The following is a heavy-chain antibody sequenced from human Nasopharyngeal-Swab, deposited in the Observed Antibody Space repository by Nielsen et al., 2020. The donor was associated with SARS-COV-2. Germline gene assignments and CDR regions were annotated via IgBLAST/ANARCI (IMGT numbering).Heavy chain of an antibody. J-gene: IGHJ4*02. V-gene: IGHV3-7*04. CDR2: IKQDGSEK. CDR1: GFTFSSYW. Sequence: GGSLRLSCAASGFTFSSYWMSWVRQAPGKGLEWVANIKQDGSEKYYVDSVKGRFTISRDNAKNSLYLQMNSLRAEDTAVYYCARASGYSSGWYPDYWGQGTLVTVSS. CDR3: ARASGYSSGWYPDY. D-gene: IGHD6-19*01.